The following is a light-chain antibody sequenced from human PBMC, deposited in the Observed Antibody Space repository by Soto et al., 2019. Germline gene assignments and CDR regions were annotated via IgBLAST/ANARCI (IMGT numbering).Light chain of an antibody. CDR2: RNN. CDR1: SSNIGSNY. CDR3: AAWDDSLSGQGV. V-gene: IGLV1-47*01. Sequence: QSVLTQPPSASGTPGQSVTISCSGSSSNIGSNYVYWYQQLPGTAPKLLIYRNNQRPSGVPDRFSGSKSGTSASLAISGLRSEDEADYYCAAWDDSLSGQGVFGGGTKLTVL. J-gene: IGLJ2*01.